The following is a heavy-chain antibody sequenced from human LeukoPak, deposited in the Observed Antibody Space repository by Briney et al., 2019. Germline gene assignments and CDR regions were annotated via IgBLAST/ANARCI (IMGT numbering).Heavy chain of an antibody. J-gene: IGHJ5*02. CDR2: ITPIFGTA. CDR3: ARDSCSSTSCHNWFDP. CDR1: GGTFSSYA. Sequence: SVKVSCKASGGTFSSYAISWVRQAPGQGLEWMGGITPIFGTANYAQKFQGRVTITADESTSTAYMELSSLRSEDTAVYYCARDSCSSTSCHNWFDPWGQGTLVTVSS. V-gene: IGHV1-69*01. D-gene: IGHD2-2*01.